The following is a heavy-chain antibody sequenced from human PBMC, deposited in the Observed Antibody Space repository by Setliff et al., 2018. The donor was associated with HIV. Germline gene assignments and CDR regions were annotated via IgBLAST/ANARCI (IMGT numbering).Heavy chain of an antibody. D-gene: IGHD3-10*01. CDR2: INSDGSST. Sequence: GGSLRLSCAASGFIFSSYWMHWVRQAPGKGLVWVSRINSDGSSTSYADSVKGRFTISRDNSKNTLFLQMSSLRAEDTAIYYCARGSYGSFDYWGLGTLVT. J-gene: IGHJ4*02. CDR3: ARGSYGSFDY. CDR1: GFIFSSYW. V-gene: IGHV3-74*01.